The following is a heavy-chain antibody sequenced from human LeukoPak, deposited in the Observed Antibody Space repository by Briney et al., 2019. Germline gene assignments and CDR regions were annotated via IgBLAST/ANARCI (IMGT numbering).Heavy chain of an antibody. CDR1: GGSISSYC. J-gene: IGHJ4*02. CDR2: IYYSGST. D-gene: IGHD6-13*01. CDR3: ARHIAAAGKFDY. V-gene: IGHV4-59*08. Sequence: SETLSLTCTVSGGSISSYCWSWIRQPPGKGLEWIGYIYYSGSTNYNPSLKSRVTISVDTSKNQFSLKLSSVTAADTAVYYCARHIAAAGKFDYWGQGTLVTVSS.